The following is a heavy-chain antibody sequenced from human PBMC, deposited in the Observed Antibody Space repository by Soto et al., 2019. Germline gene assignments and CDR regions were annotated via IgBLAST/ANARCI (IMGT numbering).Heavy chain of an antibody. CDR1: GGSISSGGYS. Sequence: KPSETLSLTCAVSGGSISSGGYSWSWIRQPPGKGLEWIGYIYHSGSTYYNPSLKSRVTISVDRSKNQFSLKLSSVTAADTAVYYCARDSGYDSYYFDYWGQGTLVTVSS. J-gene: IGHJ4*02. D-gene: IGHD5-12*01. CDR2: IYHSGST. V-gene: IGHV4-30-2*01. CDR3: ARDSGYDSYYFDY.